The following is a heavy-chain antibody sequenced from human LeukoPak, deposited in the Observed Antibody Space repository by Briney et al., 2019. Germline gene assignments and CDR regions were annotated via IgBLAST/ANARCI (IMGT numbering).Heavy chain of an antibody. V-gene: IGHV3-66*01. J-gene: IGHJ6*02. Sequence: GGSLRLSCAASGFTVSSNYMSWVRQAPGKGLEWVSVIYSGGSTYYADSVKGRFTISRDNSKNTLYLQMNSLRAEDTAVYYCARGISLWDTANWDHEPHVEPHHPHDGMDVWGQGTTVTVSS. D-gene: IGHD5-18*01. CDR1: GFTVSSNY. CDR3: ARGISLWDTANWDHEPHVEPHHPHDGMDV. CDR2: IYSGGST.